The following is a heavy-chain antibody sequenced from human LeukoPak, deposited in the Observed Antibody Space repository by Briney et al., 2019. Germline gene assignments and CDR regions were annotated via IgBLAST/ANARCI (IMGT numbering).Heavy chain of an antibody. CDR1: GGSFSDYY. CDR3: ARRRYSSSWYDSDY. D-gene: IGHD6-13*01. J-gene: IGHJ4*02. CDR2: INHSGST. Sequence: ETLSLTCAVYGGSFSDYYWSWIRHPSGKGLEWIGEINHSGSTNYNPSLKSRVTISVGTSKNQFFLKLSSVTAADTAVYYCARRRYSSSWYDSDYWGQGTLVTVSS. V-gene: IGHV4-34*01.